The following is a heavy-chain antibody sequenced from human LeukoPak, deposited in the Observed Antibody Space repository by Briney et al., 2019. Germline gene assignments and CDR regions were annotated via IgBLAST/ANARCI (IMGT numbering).Heavy chain of an antibody. J-gene: IGHJ4*02. D-gene: IGHD3-22*01. CDR1: GGSISSGGYS. Sequence: SETLSLTCAVSGGSISSGGYSWSWIRQPPGKGLEWIGYIYHSGSTYYNPSLKSRVTISVDRSKNQFSLKLSSVTAADTAVYYCARFRYEYYYDSSGYYYGFDYWGQGTLVTVSS. CDR3: ARFRYEYYYDSSGYYYGFDY. CDR2: IYHSGST. V-gene: IGHV4-30-2*01.